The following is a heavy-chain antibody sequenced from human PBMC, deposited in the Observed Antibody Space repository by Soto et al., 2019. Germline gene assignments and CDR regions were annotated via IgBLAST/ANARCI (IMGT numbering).Heavy chain of an antibody. D-gene: IGHD1-26*01. CDR3: ARGGSYPDYYFDS. J-gene: IGHJ4*02. Sequence: PSETLSLTCSVAGGSISSSGYYWGWIRQPPGKGLEWIGNIHYRGNTHYNPSLKSRVTISVDTSKNQFALHLSSVTAAETAVYFCARGGSYPDYYFDSWGPGTLVTVSS. V-gene: IGHV4-39*01. CDR1: GGSISSSGYY. CDR2: IHYRGNT.